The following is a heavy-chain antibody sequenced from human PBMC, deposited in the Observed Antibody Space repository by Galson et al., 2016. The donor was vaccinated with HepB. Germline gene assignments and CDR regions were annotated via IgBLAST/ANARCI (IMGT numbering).Heavy chain of an antibody. Sequence: SLRLSCAASGFTFSGYAMHWVRQAPGKGLECVALISNDGIHKYYADSVKGRFTNSRDNAKKSLHLQMNSLRAEDTAVYYCARDLTGLAVGGTLGHDYWGQGTLVIVSS. V-gene: IGHV3-30-3*01. D-gene: IGHD3-9*01. CDR3: ARDLTGLAVGGTLGHDY. CDR2: ISNDGIHK. J-gene: IGHJ4*02. CDR1: GFTFSGYA.